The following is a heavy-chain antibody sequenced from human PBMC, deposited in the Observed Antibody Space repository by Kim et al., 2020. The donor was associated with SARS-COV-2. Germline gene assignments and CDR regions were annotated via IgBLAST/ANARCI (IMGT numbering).Heavy chain of an antibody. J-gene: IGHJ3*02. Sequence: GGSLRLSCAASGFTFSTSWMSWVRQAPGKGLEWVAIIDQAGSEKYDVDSVKGRFTISRDNAKNSLYLQMNSLRDEDTALYYCARAVSNAFDIWGQGTMVAVSS. V-gene: IGHV3-7*04. CDR2: IDQAGSEK. CDR1: GFTFSTSW. CDR3: ARAVSNAFDI.